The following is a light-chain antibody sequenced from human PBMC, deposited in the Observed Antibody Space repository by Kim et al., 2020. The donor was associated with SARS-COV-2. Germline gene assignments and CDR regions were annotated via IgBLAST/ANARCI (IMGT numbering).Light chain of an antibody. Sequence: QSALTQPPSVSAAPGQKVTISCSGRSSNFGNNYVSWYQQHPGTAPKLLIYDNNKRPSGIPNRFSGSKTGTSATLRITGLQTGDEADYYCGTWDNSLSCYVFGTGTKVTVL. CDR2: DNN. J-gene: IGLJ1*01. V-gene: IGLV1-51*01. CDR3: GTWDNSLSCYV. CDR1: SSNFGNNY.